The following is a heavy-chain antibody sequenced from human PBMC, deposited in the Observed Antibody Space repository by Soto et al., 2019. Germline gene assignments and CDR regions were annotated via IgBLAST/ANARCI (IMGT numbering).Heavy chain of an antibody. D-gene: IGHD6-19*01. CDR1: GGTFSSYA. Sequence: GXSVKVSCKASGGTFSSYAISWVRQAPGQGLEWMGGIIPIFGTANYAQKFQGRVTITADESTSTAYMELSSLRSEDTAVYYCASDWLGGAVAGKFYYGMDAWGQGNTVTVSS. J-gene: IGHJ6*02. V-gene: IGHV1-69*13. CDR3: ASDWLGGAVAGKFYYGMDA. CDR2: IIPIFGTA.